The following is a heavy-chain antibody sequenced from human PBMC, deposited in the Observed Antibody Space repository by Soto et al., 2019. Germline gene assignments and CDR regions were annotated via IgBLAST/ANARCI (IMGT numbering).Heavy chain of an antibody. CDR1: GGSISSYY. Sequence: ETLSLTCTVSGGSISSYYWSWIRQPPGKGLEWIGYIYYSGSTNYNPSLKSRVTISVDTSKNQFSLKLSSVTAADTAVYYCAREAPDALLPPHRWFDPWGQGTLVTVSS. CDR3: AREAPDALLPPHRWFDP. CDR2: IYYSGST. J-gene: IGHJ5*02. D-gene: IGHD1-26*01. V-gene: IGHV4-59*01.